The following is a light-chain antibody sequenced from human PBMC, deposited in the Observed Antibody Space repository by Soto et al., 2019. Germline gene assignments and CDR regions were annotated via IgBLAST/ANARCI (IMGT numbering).Light chain of an antibody. V-gene: IGKV3-20*01. Sequence: VLTQSPGTLSLSPGERATLSCRASQSVRRYLVCYQQKPGQAPRLLIYGASSRASGIPDSFSGSGSGTDFTLTINSLGPEDSAVYYCQQFDTSPYTFGQGNNLEIK. CDR3: QQFDTSPYT. J-gene: IGKJ2*01. CDR1: QSVRRY. CDR2: GAS.